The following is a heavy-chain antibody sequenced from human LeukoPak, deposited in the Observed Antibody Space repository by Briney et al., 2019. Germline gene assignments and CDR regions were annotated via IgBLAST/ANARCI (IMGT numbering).Heavy chain of an antibody. Sequence: GGSLRLSCAASGFTFSSYSMNWVRQAPGKGLEWVSSISSSSSYIYYADSVKGRFTISRDNAKNSLYLQMNSLRAEDTAVYYCARGVVGATRLRGSNWFDPWGQGTLVTVSS. J-gene: IGHJ5*02. CDR1: GFTFSSYS. CDR3: ARGVVGATRLRGSNWFDP. D-gene: IGHD1-26*01. CDR2: ISSSSSYI. V-gene: IGHV3-21*04.